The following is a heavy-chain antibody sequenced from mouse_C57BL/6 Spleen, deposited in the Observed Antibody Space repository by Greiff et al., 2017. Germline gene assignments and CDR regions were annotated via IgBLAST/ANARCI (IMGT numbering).Heavy chain of an antibody. CDR3: ARSLLYYDYGGFAY. Sequence: QVQLQQPGAELVKPGASVKLSCKASGYTFPSYWMHWVKQRPGRGLEWIGRIDPNSGGTKYNEKFKSKATLTVDKPSSTAYMQRISLPSEDSAVYYCARSLLYYDYGGFAYWGQGTLVTVSA. V-gene: IGHV1-72*01. CDR1: GYTFPSYW. J-gene: IGHJ3*01. D-gene: IGHD2-4*01. CDR2: IDPNSGGT.